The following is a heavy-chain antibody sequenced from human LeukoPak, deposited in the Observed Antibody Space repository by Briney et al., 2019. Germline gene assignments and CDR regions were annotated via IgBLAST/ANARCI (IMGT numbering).Heavy chain of an antibody. V-gene: IGHV3-30*02. CDR2: IWFDGSKE. D-gene: IGHD6-19*01. CDR1: GFTFSTFG. CDR3: AKDSGEWLDQYYFDY. J-gene: IGHJ4*02. Sequence: PGGSLRLSCEASGFTFSTFGFHWVRQAPGKGLEWVGVIWFDGSKEYHADSVKGRFTISRDNSKNTLYLQMNSLRAEDTAVYYCAKDSGEWLDQYYFDYWGQGTLVTVSS.